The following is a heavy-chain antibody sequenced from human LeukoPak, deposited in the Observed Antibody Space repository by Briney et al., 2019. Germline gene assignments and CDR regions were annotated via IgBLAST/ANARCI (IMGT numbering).Heavy chain of an antibody. V-gene: IGHV1-18*01. CDR1: GYTFTSYG. D-gene: IGHD3-10*01. CDR2: ISAYNGNT. J-gene: IGHJ6*03. Sequence: ASVKLSCKASGYTFTSYGISWVRQAPGQGLEWMGWISAYNGNTNYAQKLQGRVTMTTDTSTSTAYMELRSLRSDDTAVYYCARVQAMYYYGSGSYYYYYMDVWGKGTTVTVSS. CDR3: ARVQAMYYYGSGSYYYYYMDV.